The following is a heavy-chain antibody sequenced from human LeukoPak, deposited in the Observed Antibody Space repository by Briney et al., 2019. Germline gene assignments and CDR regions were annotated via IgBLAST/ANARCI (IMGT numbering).Heavy chain of an antibody. D-gene: IGHD3-22*01. CDR3: AKDHKMVVVITTKDYYGMDV. J-gene: IGHJ6*02. CDR2: ISIDGSYK. CDR1: GFSFSNYG. V-gene: IGHV3-30*18. Sequence: GRSLRLSCAASGFSFSNYGMHWVRQAPGKGLEWVALISIDGSYKYYADSVKGRFTISRDNSKNTLYLQMNSLRAEDTAVYYCAKDHKMVVVITTKDYYGMDVWGQGTTVTVSS.